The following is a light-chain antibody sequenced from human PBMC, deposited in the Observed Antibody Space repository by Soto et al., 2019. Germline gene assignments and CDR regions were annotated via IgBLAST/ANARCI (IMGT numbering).Light chain of an antibody. CDR3: SSYTGSRASYV. Sequence: QSSLTQPASVSGSPGQSITISCTGTSSDVGGYNYVSWYQQHPGKAPKLVIYEVTKRPSGVSNRFSGSKSGNTASLTISGLQAEDETDYYCSSYTGSRASYVFGTGTKLTVL. J-gene: IGLJ1*01. CDR2: EVT. CDR1: SSDVGGYNY. V-gene: IGLV2-14*01.